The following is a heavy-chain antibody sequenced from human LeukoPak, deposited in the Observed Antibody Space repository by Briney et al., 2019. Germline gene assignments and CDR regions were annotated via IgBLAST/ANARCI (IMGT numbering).Heavy chain of an antibody. J-gene: IGHJ6*02. V-gene: IGHV3-30*02. CDR3: AKDLEGETYYYYGIDV. CDR1: GFIFGSYG. CDR2: TRHDGSNK. D-gene: IGHD3-3*01. Sequence: GGSLRLSCAASGFIFGSYGMHWVRQAPGKGLEWVAFTRHDGSNKYYADSVKGRFTISRDNSKNTLYLQMNSLRAEDTAVYYCAKDLEGETYYYYGIDVWGQGTTVTVSS.